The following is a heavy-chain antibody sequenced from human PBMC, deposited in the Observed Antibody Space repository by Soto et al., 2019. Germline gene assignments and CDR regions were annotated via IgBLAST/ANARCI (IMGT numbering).Heavy chain of an antibody. J-gene: IGHJ3*02. CDR2: IYYSGST. CDR1: GGSISSGGYY. D-gene: IGHD6-19*01. CDR3: ATSSGIAVEDAFDI. V-gene: IGHV4-31*03. Sequence: QVQLQESGPGLVKPSQTLSLTCTVSGGSISSGGYYWSWIRQHPGKGLEWIGYIYYSGSTYYNPSLKSRVTISVDTSKNQFSLKLSAVTAADTAVYYCATSSGIAVEDAFDIWGQGTMVTVSS.